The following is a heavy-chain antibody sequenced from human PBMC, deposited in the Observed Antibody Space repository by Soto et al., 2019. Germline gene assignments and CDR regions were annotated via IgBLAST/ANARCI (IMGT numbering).Heavy chain of an antibody. CDR2: INHSGST. CDR1: GGSFSGYY. D-gene: IGHD1-1*01. CDR3: ARYKVPGLFDY. J-gene: IGHJ4*02. Sequence: QVQLQQWGAGLLKPSETLSLTCAVYGGSFSGYYWTWIRQPPGTGLEWIGEINHSGSTNYNPFLKSRVPISVDRSKNQFSLKLTSVTAADTGVYYWARYKVPGLFDYWGQGTLVTVSS. V-gene: IGHV4-34*01.